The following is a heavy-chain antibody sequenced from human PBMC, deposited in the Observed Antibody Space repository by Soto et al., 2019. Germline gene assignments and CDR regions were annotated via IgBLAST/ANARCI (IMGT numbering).Heavy chain of an antibody. V-gene: IGHV4-34*01. J-gene: IGHJ4*02. CDR1: GGSFSGYY. CDR3: AREHLTGTVLFDY. Sequence: SETLSLTCAVYGGSFSGYYWSWIRQPPGKGLEWIGEINHSGSTNYNPSLKSRVTISVDTSKNQFSLKLSSVTAADTAVYYCAREHLTGTVLFDYWGQGTLVTVSS. CDR2: INHSGST. D-gene: IGHD1-20*01.